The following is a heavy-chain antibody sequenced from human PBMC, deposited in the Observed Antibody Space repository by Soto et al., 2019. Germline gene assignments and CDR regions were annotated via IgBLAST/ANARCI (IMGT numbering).Heavy chain of an antibody. CDR1: GYPFTSHY. D-gene: IGHD2-21*02. Sequence: QVQLVQSGAEVREPGTSVRVSCKTSGYPFTSHYIHWVRQAPGKGLEWVGVMYPNEGTTDSAQKFKGRVTMTRDTSTSTVYMDLSSLRSEDTAVYYCVREMHGGAWNYWGQGTLATVSS. CDR3: VREMHGGAWNY. CDR2: MYPNEGTT. J-gene: IGHJ4*02. V-gene: IGHV1-46*01.